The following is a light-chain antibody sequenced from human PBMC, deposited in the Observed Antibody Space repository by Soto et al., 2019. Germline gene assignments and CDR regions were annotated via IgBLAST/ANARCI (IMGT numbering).Light chain of an antibody. V-gene: IGLV2-14*01. CDR1: NSDVGVYNY. CDR2: EVS. J-gene: IGLJ2*01. CDR3: SSYMSSTTPVV. Sequence: QSALTQPASVSGSPGQSITISCTGTNSDVGVYNYVSWYQQHPGRAPKLIIYEVSNRHSGVSYRFSGSKSGNTASLTISGLQAEDEADYFCSSYMSSTTPVVFGGGTKVTVL.